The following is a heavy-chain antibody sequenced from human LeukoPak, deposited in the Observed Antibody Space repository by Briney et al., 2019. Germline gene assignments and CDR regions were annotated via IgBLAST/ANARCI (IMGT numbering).Heavy chain of an antibody. Sequence: PGGSLRLSCAASGFTFSSYEMNWVRQAPGKGLEWVSHISSSGSTIYYTDSVKVRFTISRDNSKNLLSLQMNSLRAEDTAIYYCARTVARIGYWGQGTLVTVSS. CDR3: ARTVARIGY. J-gene: IGHJ4*02. D-gene: IGHD4-23*01. CDR1: GFTFSSYE. V-gene: IGHV3-48*03. CDR2: ISSSGSTI.